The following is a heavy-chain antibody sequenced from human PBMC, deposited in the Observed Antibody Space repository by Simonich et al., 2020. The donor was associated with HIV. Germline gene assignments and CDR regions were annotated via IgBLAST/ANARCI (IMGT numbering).Heavy chain of an antibody. J-gene: IGHJ4*02. CDR2: ISWNSGSI. CDR3: AKDKGAYYGSGSPVY. V-gene: IGHV3-9*01. D-gene: IGHD3-10*01. CDR1: GFTFDEYA. Sequence: EVQLVESGGGLVQPGRSLRLSCAASGFTFDEYAMHWVRQAPGKGLEWVSGISWNSGSIGYADSVKCRFTIARDNAKNSLYLQMNSLRAEDTALYYCAKDKGAYYGSGSPVYWGQGTLVTVSS.